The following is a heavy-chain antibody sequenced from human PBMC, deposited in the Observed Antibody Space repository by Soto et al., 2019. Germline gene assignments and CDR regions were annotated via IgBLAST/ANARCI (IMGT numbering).Heavy chain of an antibody. D-gene: IGHD1-1*01. V-gene: IGHV3-23*01. J-gene: IGHJ3*01. Sequence: EVQLLESGGGLVQPGGSLRLSCAASGFTFSSFVMNWVRQAPGKGLEWVSTISPGADVSHYTDSVKGRFTISRDNSRRTLRLQMDALRVEDAAVYFCVRRARTATTKWGAFDVWGQGTAVTVSS. CDR2: ISPGADVS. CDR3: VRRARTATTKWGAFDV. CDR1: GFTFSSFV.